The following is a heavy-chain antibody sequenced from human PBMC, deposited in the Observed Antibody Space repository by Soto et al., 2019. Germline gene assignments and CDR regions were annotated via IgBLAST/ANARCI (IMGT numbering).Heavy chain of an antibody. Sequence: EVQLLESGGGLVQPGGSLRLACAASGFTFTNYAMSWVRQAPGKGLEWVSGISGSAGSTHYADSVKGRVTISRDNSKNTVYLQMNSLRTEDTAVYFCAKDGRFLDWFTYDSWGQGTLVTVSS. J-gene: IGHJ4*02. CDR3: AKDGRFLDWFTYDS. D-gene: IGHD3-3*01. CDR2: ISGSAGST. CDR1: GFTFTNYA. V-gene: IGHV3-23*01.